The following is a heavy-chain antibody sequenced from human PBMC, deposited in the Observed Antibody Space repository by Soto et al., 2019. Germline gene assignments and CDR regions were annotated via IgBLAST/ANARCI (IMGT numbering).Heavy chain of an antibody. CDR3: ARWVEVSLDYFDS. V-gene: IGHV4-31*03. J-gene: IGHJ4*02. D-gene: IGHD2-15*01. CDR2: IYHSGRT. CDR1: GGSISNGYYY. Sequence: QVQLQESGPGLVKPSETLSLTCTVSGGSISNGYYYWSWVRQNPGKGLEWIGHIYHSGRTYYNPSLKSRVNISDDTSKNQFSLNLSSVTAADTAVYYCARWVEVSLDYFDSWGQGTPVTVSS.